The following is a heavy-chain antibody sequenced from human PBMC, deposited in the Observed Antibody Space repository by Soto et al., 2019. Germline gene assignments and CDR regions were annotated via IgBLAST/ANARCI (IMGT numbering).Heavy chain of an antibody. CDR1: GGSLSSYY. D-gene: IGHD4-17*01. V-gene: IGHV4-59*01. CDR2: IFYSGST. CDR3: ARAKTSGYGDVYYFDY. Sequence: SSETLSLTCTVSGGSLSSYYWSWIRQPPGKGLEWIGYIFYSGSTNYNPSLKSRVTISADTSKNQLSLKLSSVTAADTAVYYCARAKTSGYGDVYYFDYWGQGTLVTVSS. J-gene: IGHJ4*02.